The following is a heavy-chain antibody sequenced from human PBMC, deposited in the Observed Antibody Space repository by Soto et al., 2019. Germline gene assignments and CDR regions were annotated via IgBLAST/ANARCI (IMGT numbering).Heavy chain of an antibody. J-gene: IGHJ6*02. D-gene: IGHD2-15*01. CDR2: IYSGGKI. Sequence: ELLLVESGGGVIQPGGSLRLSCAASGFTVRAKHMTWVRQAPGRGLEWVSVIYSGGKIYYPDSVKGRFTTSRDSSQNTMFLQMNNLRVEDTAVYYCARDSGLIRENYGMDVWGQGTTVAVSS. CDR3: ARDSGLIRENYGMDV. CDR1: GFTVRAKH. V-gene: IGHV3-53*01.